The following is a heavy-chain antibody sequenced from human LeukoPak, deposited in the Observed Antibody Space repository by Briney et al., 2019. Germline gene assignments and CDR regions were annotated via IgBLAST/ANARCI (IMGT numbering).Heavy chain of an antibody. V-gene: IGHV4-61*01. J-gene: IGHJ4*02. Sequence: SETLSLTCTVSGGSISSSSYYWSWIRQPPGKGLEWIGYIYYSGSTNYNPSLRSRVTMSVDTSKNQFSLKLSSVTAADTAVYYCASPGGEYSYDPPVYWGQGTLVTVSS. CDR1: GGSISSSSYY. CDR3: ASPGGEYSYDPPVY. CDR2: IYYSGST. D-gene: IGHD5-18*01.